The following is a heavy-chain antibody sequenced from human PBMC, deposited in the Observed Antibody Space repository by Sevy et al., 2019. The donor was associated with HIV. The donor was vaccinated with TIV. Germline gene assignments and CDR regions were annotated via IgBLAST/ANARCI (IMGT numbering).Heavy chain of an antibody. Sequence: GESLKISCQGSGYTFTSYWIGWVRQMPGKGLEWMGNTYLGDSDTRYNPSFQGQVTISADKSISTAYLQWSSLKASDTAIYYCARRGVTYWNFDVWGRGTLVTVSS. D-gene: IGHD3-16*01. CDR3: ARRGVTYWNFDV. J-gene: IGHJ2*01. CDR1: GYTFTSYW. V-gene: IGHV5-51*01. CDR2: TYLGDSDT.